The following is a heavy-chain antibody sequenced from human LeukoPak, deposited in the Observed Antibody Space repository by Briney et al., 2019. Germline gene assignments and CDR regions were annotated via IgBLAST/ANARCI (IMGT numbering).Heavy chain of an antibody. CDR1: GFTFSSYE. CDR2: ISSSGSTI. V-gene: IGHV3-48*03. Sequence: GGSLRLSCAASGFTFSSYEMNWVRQAPGKGLEWVSYISSSGSTIYYADSVKGRFTISRDNAKNSLYLQMNSLRAEDTAVYYCARDLVDTAMVGFDYWGQGTLVTVSS. CDR3: ARDLVDTAMVGFDY. J-gene: IGHJ4*02. D-gene: IGHD5-18*01.